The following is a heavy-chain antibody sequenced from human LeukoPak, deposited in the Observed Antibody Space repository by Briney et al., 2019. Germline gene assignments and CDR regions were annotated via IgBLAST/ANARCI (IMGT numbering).Heavy chain of an antibody. D-gene: IGHD1-26*01. CDR2: ISSSSSYI. CDR1: GFTFSSYS. CDR3: AKEDEIVGATTGYFDY. J-gene: IGHJ4*02. Sequence: GGSLRLSCAASGFTFSSYSMNWVRQAPGKGLEWVSSISSSSSYIYYADSVKGRFTISRDNAKNSLYLQMNSLRAEDTAVYYCAKEDEIVGATTGYFDYWGQGTLVTVSS. V-gene: IGHV3-21*01.